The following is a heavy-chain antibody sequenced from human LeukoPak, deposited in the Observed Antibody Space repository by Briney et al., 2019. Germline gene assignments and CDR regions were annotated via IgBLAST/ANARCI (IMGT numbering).Heavy chain of an antibody. CDR1: GITFTSYY. Sequence: ASVKVSCKASGITFTSYYIHWVRQAPGRGLEWMGKIKPSGTITTYAPKYQGRVTVTKDTSTNTVYMELSSLRSDDTAVYYCALIAPPHNWGQGTMVTVSS. V-gene: IGHV1-46*01. J-gene: IGHJ4*02. CDR2: IKPSGTIT. CDR3: ALIAPPHN. D-gene: IGHD6-13*01.